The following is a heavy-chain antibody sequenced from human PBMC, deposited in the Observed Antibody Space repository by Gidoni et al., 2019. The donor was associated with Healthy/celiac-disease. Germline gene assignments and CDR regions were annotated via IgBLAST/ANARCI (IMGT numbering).Heavy chain of an antibody. CDR1: GFTFSDHY. Sequence: EVQLVESGGGLVQPGGSLRLSCAVSGFTFSDHYMDWVRQAPGKGLEWIGRSRNKANSYTTQYAAFVRGRFTISRDDSKNSLYLQMNNLKTEDTAVYYCSYFDLWGRGTLVTVSS. V-gene: IGHV3-72*01. CDR3: SYFDL. CDR2: SRNKANSYTT. J-gene: IGHJ2*01.